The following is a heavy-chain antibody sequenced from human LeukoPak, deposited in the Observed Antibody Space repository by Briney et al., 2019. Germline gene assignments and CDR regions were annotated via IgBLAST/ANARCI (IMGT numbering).Heavy chain of an antibody. D-gene: IGHD3-10*01. Sequence: SETLSLTCTVSGGSISSYCWSWIRQPPGKGLEWIGYIFYSGSTNYNPSLKSRVTISVDTSKNQFSLKLSSVTAADTAVYYCARDSGGSGSYYNDENAFDIWGQGTMVTVSS. CDR3: ARDSGGSGSYYNDENAFDI. V-gene: IGHV4-59*01. J-gene: IGHJ3*02. CDR2: IFYSGST. CDR1: GGSISSYC.